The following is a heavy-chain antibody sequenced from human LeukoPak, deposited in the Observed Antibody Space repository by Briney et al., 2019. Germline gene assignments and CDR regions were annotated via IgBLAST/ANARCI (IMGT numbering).Heavy chain of an antibody. CDR2: IDPGDSFT. CDR1: GYSFSRYW. V-gene: IGHV5-10-1*01. CDR3: ARDGSGVSSWVSN. J-gene: IGHJ4*02. D-gene: IGHD3-3*01. Sequence: GESLKISCKGSGYSFSRYWIGWVRQMPGKGLEWMGRIDPGDSFTKYRPSLEGRVTISVDKSLSTVYLQWSSLKASDTAIYYCARDGSGVSSWVSNWGQGTLVTVSS.